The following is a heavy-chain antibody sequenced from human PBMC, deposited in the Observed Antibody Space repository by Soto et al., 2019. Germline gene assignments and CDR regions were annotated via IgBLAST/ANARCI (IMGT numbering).Heavy chain of an antibody. J-gene: IGHJ6*02. V-gene: IGHV1-2*04. D-gene: IGHD6-6*01. CDR1: GYTFTGYY. CDR3: ARASHNSSSYYYYYGMDV. Sequence: QVQLVQSGAEVKKPGASVKVSCKASGYTFTGYYMHWVRQAPGQGLEWMGWINPNSGGTNYAQKFQGWVTMTRDTSLSTAYMELSRLRSDDTAVYYCARASHNSSSYYYYYGMDVWGQGTTVTVSS. CDR2: INPNSGGT.